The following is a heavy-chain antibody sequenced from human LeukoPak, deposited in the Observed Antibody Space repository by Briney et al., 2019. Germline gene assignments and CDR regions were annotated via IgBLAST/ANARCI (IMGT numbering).Heavy chain of an antibody. CDR1: GYTFTGYY. J-gene: IGHJ4*02. CDR3: ARGRKGWLQSG. V-gene: IGHV1-8*02. D-gene: IGHD5-24*01. CDR2: MNPNSGNT. Sequence: ASVKVSCKASGYTFTGYYMHWVRQATGQGLEWMGWMNPNSGNTGYAQKFQGRVTMTRNTSISTAYMELSSLRSEDTAVYYCARGRKGWLQSGWGQGTLVTVSS.